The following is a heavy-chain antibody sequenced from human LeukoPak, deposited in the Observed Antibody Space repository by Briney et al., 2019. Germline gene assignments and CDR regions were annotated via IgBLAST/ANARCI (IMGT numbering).Heavy chain of an antibody. J-gene: IGHJ3*02. V-gene: IGHV4-4*02. CDR3: ARVGGVVPAAIGSDAFDI. Sequence: PSGTLSLTCAVSGGSISSSNWWSWVRQPPGKGLEWIGEIYHSGSTNYNPSLKSRVTISVDKSKNQFSLKLSSVTAADTAVYYCARVGGVVPAAIGSDAFDIWGQGTMVTVSS. D-gene: IGHD2-2*02. CDR2: IYHSGST. CDR1: GGSISSSNW.